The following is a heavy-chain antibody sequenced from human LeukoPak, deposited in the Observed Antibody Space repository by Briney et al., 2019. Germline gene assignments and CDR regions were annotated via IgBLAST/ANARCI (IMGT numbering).Heavy chain of an antibody. V-gene: IGHV1-69*13. D-gene: IGHD3-22*01. CDR3: AGFFYDNSGAAFDI. J-gene: IGHJ3*02. Sequence: SVKVSCKASGGGFTFTSHAISWVRQAPGQGLEWMGGFIPIYGSATYAQKFQGRVTITSDESTRTVYTELSSLRPEDSAVHYCAGFFYDNSGAAFDIWGQGTMLTVSS. CDR2: FIPIYGSA. CDR1: GGGFTFTSHA.